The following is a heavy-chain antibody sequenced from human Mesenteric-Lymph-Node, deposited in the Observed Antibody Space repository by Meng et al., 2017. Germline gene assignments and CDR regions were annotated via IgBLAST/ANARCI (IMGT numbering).Heavy chain of an antibody. V-gene: IGHV1-46*01. CDR1: GDIFSTYY. J-gene: IGHJ6*02. CDR2: IYPSRGTT. Sequence: ASVKVSCKASGDIFSTYYVHWVRQAPGQGLEWMGIIYPSRGTTNYAQKFQGRVTMTRDTSTSTVYMELSSLRSEDTAVYYCARDRHTYAYYYGMDIWGQGTTVTVSS. CDR3: ARDRHTYAYYYGMDI. D-gene: IGHD2/OR15-2a*01.